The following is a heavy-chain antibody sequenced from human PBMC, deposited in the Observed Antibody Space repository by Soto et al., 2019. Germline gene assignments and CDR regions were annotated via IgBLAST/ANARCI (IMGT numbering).Heavy chain of an antibody. CDR1: GCSVISGMYY. CDR3: ARDTRITMVRGVIIRSFDY. D-gene: IGHD3-10*01. J-gene: IGHJ4*02. CDR2: IYYSGST. V-gene: IGHV4-61*01. Sequence: SVTLCLTCPFSGCSVISGMYYLSWIRPPPGKGLEWIGYIYYSGSTNYNPSLKSRVTISVDTSKNQFSLKLSSVTAADTAVYYCARDTRITMVRGVIIRSFDYWVQGTLVTIS.